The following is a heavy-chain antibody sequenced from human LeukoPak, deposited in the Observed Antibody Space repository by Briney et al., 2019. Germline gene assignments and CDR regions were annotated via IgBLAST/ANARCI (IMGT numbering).Heavy chain of an antibody. V-gene: IGHV1-18*01. CDR2: ISAYNGNT. CDR3: ASNSGYDSLWYYYYYMDV. CDR1: GYTFTSYG. D-gene: IGHD5-12*01. Sequence: ASVRVSCKASGYTFTSYGISWVRQAPGQGLEWMGWISAYNGNTNYAQKLQGRVTMTTDTSTSTAYMELRSLRSDDTAVYYCASNSGYDSLWYYYYYMDVWGKGTTVTISS. J-gene: IGHJ6*03.